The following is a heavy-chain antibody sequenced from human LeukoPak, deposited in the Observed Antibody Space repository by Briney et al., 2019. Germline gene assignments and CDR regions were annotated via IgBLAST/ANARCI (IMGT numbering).Heavy chain of an antibody. V-gene: IGHV3-7*04. Sequence: QTGGSLRLSCGASGFNFSGSQMTWVRQAPGKGLEWVATVYRDGTEKHFLDSVEGRFTISRDNAKKSVYLQMRSLRPEDTAVYFCVRGAWYFQYWGQGTLVTVSS. CDR3: VRGAWYFQY. J-gene: IGHJ4*02. CDR1: GFNFSGSQ. CDR2: VYRDGTEK. D-gene: IGHD3-16*01.